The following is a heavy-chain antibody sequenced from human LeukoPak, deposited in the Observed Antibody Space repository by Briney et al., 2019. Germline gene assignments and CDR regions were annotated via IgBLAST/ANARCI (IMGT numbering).Heavy chain of an antibody. CDR1: GYSISSGYY. CDR3: ARDVGTALVTGDY. D-gene: IGHD5-18*01. V-gene: IGHV4-38-2*02. J-gene: IGHJ4*02. CDR2: IYHSGSA. Sequence: PSETLSLTCTVSGYSISSGYYWGWIRQPPGQGLEWIGEIYHSGSANYNPSLKSRVTISVDKSKNQLSLKLISVTAADTAVYYCARDVGTALVTGDYWGQGTLVTVSS.